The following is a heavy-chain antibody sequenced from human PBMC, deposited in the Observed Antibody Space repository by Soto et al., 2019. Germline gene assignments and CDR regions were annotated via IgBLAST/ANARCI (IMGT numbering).Heavy chain of an antibody. CDR2: ISYDGSNK. J-gene: IGHJ4*02. CDR3: ATDRGIAVAGTDY. Sequence: QVQLVESGGGVVQPGRSLRLSCAASGFTFSSYGMHWVRQAPGKGLEWVAVISYDGSNKYYADSVKGRFTISRDNSKNTLYLQMNSLRAEDTAVYYCATDRGIAVAGTDYWGQGTLVTVST. V-gene: IGHV3-30*03. CDR1: GFTFSSYG. D-gene: IGHD6-19*01.